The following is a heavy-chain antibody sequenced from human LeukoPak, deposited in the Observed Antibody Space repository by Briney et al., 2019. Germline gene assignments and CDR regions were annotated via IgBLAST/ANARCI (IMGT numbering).Heavy chain of an antibody. Sequence: GASVKVSCKASGGTFSSYAISWVRQAPGQGLEWMGRIIPILGIANYAQKFQGRVTITADKSTSTAYMELSSLRSEDTAVYYCARGRVLTTVTTRRFSDWFDPWGQGTLVTVSS. V-gene: IGHV1-69*04. J-gene: IGHJ5*02. CDR1: GGTFSSYA. CDR3: ARGRVLTTVTTRRFSDWFDP. D-gene: IGHD4-11*01. CDR2: IIPILGIA.